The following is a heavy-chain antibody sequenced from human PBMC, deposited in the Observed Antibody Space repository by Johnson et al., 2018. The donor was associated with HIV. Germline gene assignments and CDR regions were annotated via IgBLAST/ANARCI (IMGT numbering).Heavy chain of an antibody. D-gene: IGHD5-12*01. CDR1: GFTFSSYA. Sequence: VQLVESGGALVQPGGSLRLSCAASGFTFSSYAMHWVRQAPGKGLEYVSAISNNGGSTYYANSVKGRFTISRDNSKNTLYLQMNSLRAEDTAVYYCAKGRWEATTYDDAFDIWGQGTMVTVSS. CDR2: ISNNGGST. J-gene: IGHJ3*02. V-gene: IGHV3-64*01. CDR3: AKGRWEATTYDDAFDI.